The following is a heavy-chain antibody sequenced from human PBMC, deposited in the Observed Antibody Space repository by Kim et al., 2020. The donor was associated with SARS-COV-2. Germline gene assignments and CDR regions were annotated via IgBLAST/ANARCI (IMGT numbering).Heavy chain of an antibody. J-gene: IGHJ4*02. CDR2: VSPGGSTT. Sequence: GGSLRLSCAASGFTFSTYAMNWVRQAPGKGLEWVSTVSPGGSTTYYADSVSGRFTISRDSSKTTLYLQMNSRRAEDTAVYYCAKSSVGTRYFDDWGQGTLVTVSS. CDR1: GFTFSTYA. D-gene: IGHD1-1*01. CDR3: AKSSVGTRYFDD. V-gene: IGHV3-23*01.